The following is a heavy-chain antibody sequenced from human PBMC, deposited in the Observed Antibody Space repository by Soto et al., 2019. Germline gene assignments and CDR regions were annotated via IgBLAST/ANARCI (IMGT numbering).Heavy chain of an antibody. D-gene: IGHD1-26*01. Sequence: QVPLVQSGAEVKKPGASVKVSCKASGYTFTSYAMHWVRQAPGQRLEWMGWINAGNGNTKYSQKFQGRVTITRDTSASTAYMELSSLRSEDTALYYCARVGWELLGYYYYGMDVWGQGTTVTVSS. CDR3: ARVGWELLGYYYYGMDV. J-gene: IGHJ6*02. V-gene: IGHV1-3*01. CDR1: GYTFTSYA. CDR2: INAGNGNT.